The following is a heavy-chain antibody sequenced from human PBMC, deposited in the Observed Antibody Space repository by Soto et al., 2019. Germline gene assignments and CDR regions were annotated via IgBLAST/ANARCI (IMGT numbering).Heavy chain of an antibody. CDR2: IYHTGNT. D-gene: IGHD3-22*01. V-gene: IGHV4-39*01. J-gene: IGHJ5*02. Sequence: SETLSLTCTVSGGSISSSSYYWGWIRQPPGKGLEWIGSIYHTGNTYYNPSLKSRVTISVDTSKNQFSLKLTSVTAADAALYYCARDFFDSSDYTTNWFDPWGQGTLVTVSS. CDR3: ARDFFDSSDYTTNWFDP. CDR1: GGSISSSSYY.